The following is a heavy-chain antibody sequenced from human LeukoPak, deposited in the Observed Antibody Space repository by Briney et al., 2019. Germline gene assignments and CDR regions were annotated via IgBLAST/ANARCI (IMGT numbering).Heavy chain of an antibody. CDR1: GGFISSNNW. D-gene: IGHD3-9*01. CDR3: ARKGPYYNSLTGYYKNGLDV. J-gene: IGHJ6*04. V-gene: IGHV4-4*02. Sequence: AGTLSLTCAVSGGFISSNNWWNWVRQPPGKGLKWVGEIYHSGSTNYNPSLESRVTISVDKSKNQFSLKLSSVTAADTAVYYCARKGPYYNSLTGYYKNGLDVWGKGTTVFVSS. CDR2: IYHSGST.